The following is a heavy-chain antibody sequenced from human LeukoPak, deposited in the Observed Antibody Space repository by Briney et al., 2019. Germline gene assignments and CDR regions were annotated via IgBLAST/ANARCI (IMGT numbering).Heavy chain of an antibody. CDR1: AYSISSGYF. CDR2: ISHSGSS. D-gene: IGHD3-22*01. V-gene: IGHV4-38-2*02. CDR3: ARDGYYYDATFEY. Sequence: SETLSLTCAVSAYSISSGYFGAWIRQPPGKGLEWIGSISHSGSSYSKPSLKSRVIISVDTSNNQFSLKLTSVTAADTATYYCARDGYYYDATFEYWGQGIRVAVSS. J-gene: IGHJ4*02.